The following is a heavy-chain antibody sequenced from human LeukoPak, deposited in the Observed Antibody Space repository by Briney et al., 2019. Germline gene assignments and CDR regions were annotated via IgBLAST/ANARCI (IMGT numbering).Heavy chain of an antibody. Sequence: GGSLRLSCAASGFTFSGYSMNWVRQAPGKGLEWVSYISSSGSTIYYADSVRGRFTLSRDNAKNSLYLQMNSLRDEDTAVYYCARDLRSVGGTGGVDYWGQGSLVTVRS. CDR3: ARDLRSVGGTGGVDY. CDR2: ISSSGSTI. CDR1: GFTFSGYS. V-gene: IGHV3-48*02. J-gene: IGHJ4*02. D-gene: IGHD1-26*01.